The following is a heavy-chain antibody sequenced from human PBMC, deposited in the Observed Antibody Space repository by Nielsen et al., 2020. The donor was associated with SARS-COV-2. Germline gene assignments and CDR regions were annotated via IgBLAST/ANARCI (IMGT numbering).Heavy chain of an antibody. V-gene: IGHV3-23*01. CDR3: AKGGMRGSYAD. CDR1: GFTFSSYA. J-gene: IGHJ4*02. Sequence: GGSLRLSSAASGFTFSSYAMSWVRQAPGKGLEWVSAISGSGGSTYYADSVKGRFTISRDNSKNTLYLQMNSLRAEDTAVYYCAKGGMRGSYADWGQGTLVTVSS. D-gene: IGHD1-26*01. CDR2: ISGSGGST.